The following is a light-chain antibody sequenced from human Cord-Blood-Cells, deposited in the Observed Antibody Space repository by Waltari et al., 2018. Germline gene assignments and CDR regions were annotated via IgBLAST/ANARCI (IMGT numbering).Light chain of an antibody. Sequence: DIHPTPSPPSLSASVGDRVTITCRASQSISSYLNWYQQKPGKAPKLLIYAASSLQSGVPSRFSGSGSGTDFTLTISSLQPEDFATYYCQQSYSTPYSFGQGTKLEIK. CDR2: AAS. CDR1: QSISSY. J-gene: IGKJ2*03. CDR3: QQSYSTPYS. V-gene: IGKV1-39*01.